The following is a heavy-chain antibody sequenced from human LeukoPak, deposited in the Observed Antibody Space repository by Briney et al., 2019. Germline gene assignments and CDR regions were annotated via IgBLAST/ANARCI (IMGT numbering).Heavy chain of an antibody. CDR3: ARGLGAGDPYYYYGMDV. Sequence: PGRSLRLSCAASGFTFSSYGMHWVRQAPGKRLEWVAVIWYDGSNKYYADSVKGRFTISRDNSKNTLYLQMNSLRAEDTAVYYCARGLGAGDPYYYYGMDVWGQGTTVTVSS. J-gene: IGHJ6*02. CDR1: GFTFSSYG. CDR2: IWYDGSNK. V-gene: IGHV3-33*01. D-gene: IGHD3-16*01.